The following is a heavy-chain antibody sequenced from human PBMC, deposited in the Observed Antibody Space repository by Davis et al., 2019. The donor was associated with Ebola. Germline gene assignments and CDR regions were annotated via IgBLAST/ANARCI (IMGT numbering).Heavy chain of an antibody. CDR1: GFTFSSYA. CDR3: ARDVVVVPAANSLLYYYYYGMDV. J-gene: IGHJ6*02. Sequence: GGSLRLSCAASGFTFSSYAMHWVRQAPGKGLEWVAVISYDGSNKYYADSVKGRFTISRDNSKNTLYLQMNSLRAEDTAVYYCARDVVVVPAANSLLYYYYYGMDVWGQGTTVTVSS. D-gene: IGHD2-2*01. CDR2: ISYDGSNK. V-gene: IGHV3-30-3*01.